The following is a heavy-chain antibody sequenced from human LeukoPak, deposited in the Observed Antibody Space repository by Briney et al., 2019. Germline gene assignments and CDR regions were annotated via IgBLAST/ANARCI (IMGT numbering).Heavy chain of an antibody. CDR1: GYTFTNYD. J-gene: IGHJ4*02. CDR2: MNPNSGNT. D-gene: IGHD6-13*01. Sequence: ASVKVSCKASGYTFTNYDINRVRQATGQGLEWVGWMNPNSGNTGYAQKFQGRVAMTWNTSISTAYMDLSSLRSEDTALYYCARGLRREQQLLRAFDYWGQGTLVTVSS. V-gene: IGHV1-8*01. CDR3: ARGLRREQQLLRAFDY.